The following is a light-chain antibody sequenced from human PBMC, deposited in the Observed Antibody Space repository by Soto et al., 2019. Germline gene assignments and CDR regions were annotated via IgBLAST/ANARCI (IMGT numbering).Light chain of an antibody. J-gene: IGKJ1*01. CDR3: QHYGSSPWT. Sequence: EIVLTQSPGTLSLSPGERATLSCRASQSVGSNFLAWYQQRPGQAPRLLIYGASSRATGIPDRFSGSGSGTDFTLTISRLEPEDFALYYCQHYGSSPWTFGQGTEVEIK. CDR2: GAS. CDR1: QSVGSNF. V-gene: IGKV3-20*01.